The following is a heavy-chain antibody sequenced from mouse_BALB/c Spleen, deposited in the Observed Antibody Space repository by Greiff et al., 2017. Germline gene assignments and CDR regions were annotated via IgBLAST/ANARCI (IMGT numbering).Heavy chain of an antibody. CDR1: GYTFTSYW. CDR3: TREERGDGFAY. J-gene: IGHJ3*01. D-gene: IGHD3-3*01. CDR2: IYPGSGST. V-gene: IGHV1S22*01. Sequence: KQPGSELVRPGASVKLSCKASGYTFTSYWMHWVKQRPGQGLEWIGNIYPGSGSTNYDEKFKSKATLTVDTSSSTAYMQLSSLTSEDSAVYYCTREERGDGFAYWGQGTLVTVSA.